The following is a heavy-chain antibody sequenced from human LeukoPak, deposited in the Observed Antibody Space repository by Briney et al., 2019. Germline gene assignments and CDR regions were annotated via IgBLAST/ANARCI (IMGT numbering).Heavy chain of an antibody. V-gene: IGHV6-1*01. J-gene: IGHJ5*02. CDR1: GDSVSSNSVT. CDR3: ARRLTQYDCFDP. Sequence: SQTLSLTCALSGDSVSSNSVTWNWIGQSPSRGLEWLGRTYYRSTRYNDYAVSVRGQITVNPDTSKNQFSLHLNSVTPEDTAVYYCARRLTQYDCFDPWGQGILVTVSS. D-gene: IGHD2-2*01. CDR2: TYYRSTRYN.